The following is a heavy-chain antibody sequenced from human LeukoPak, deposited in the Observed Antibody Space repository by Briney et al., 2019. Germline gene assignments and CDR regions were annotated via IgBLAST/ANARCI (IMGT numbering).Heavy chain of an antibody. Sequence: GGSLRLSCAASGFTVGSNYMSWVRQAPGKGLEWVSVIYTGGSTYYADSVKGRFTISRDNSKNTLYLQMNSLRAEDTAVYYCARALGVYCSGGSCPDYYYYYMDVWGKGTTVTVSS. CDR2: IYTGGST. J-gene: IGHJ6*03. D-gene: IGHD2-15*01. CDR1: GFTVGSNY. CDR3: ARALGVYCSGGSCPDYYYYYMDV. V-gene: IGHV3-53*01.